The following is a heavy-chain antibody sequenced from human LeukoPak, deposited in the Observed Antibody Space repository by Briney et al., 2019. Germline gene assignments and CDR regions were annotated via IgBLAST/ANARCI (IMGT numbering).Heavy chain of an antibody. CDR1: GFTFKNYW. V-gene: IGHV3-7*01. D-gene: IGHD3-3*01. CDR2: IKQDGSDK. Sequence: PGGSLRLSCAASGFTFKNYWISWVRQAPGKGLEWVASIKQDGSDKYYVDSMKGRFTISRDNAKNSVYLQMNSLRAEDTAVYYRARGYGSPDFWGQGTLVTVSS. CDR3: ARGYGSPDF. J-gene: IGHJ4*02.